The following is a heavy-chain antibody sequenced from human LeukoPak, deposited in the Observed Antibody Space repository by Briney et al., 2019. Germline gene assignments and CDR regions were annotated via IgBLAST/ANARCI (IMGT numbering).Heavy chain of an antibody. J-gene: IGHJ4*02. Sequence: SETLSLTCTVSGGSISSSSHYWGWIRQPPGKGLEGIGSIYYSGSTYYSPSLKSRVTIVVDTSKNQFSLKLSSVTAADTAVYYCARENIVTTIGDFDYWGQGTLVTVSS. D-gene: IGHD5-12*01. V-gene: IGHV4-39*07. CDR3: ARENIVTTIGDFDY. CDR1: GGSISSSSHY. CDR2: IYYSGST.